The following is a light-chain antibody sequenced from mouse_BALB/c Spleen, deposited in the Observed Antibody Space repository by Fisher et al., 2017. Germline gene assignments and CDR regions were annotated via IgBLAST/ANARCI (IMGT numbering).Light chain of an antibody. CDR2: STS. Sequence: IVMTQSTAIMSASLGERVTMTCTASSSVSSSYLHWYQQKPGSSPKLWIYSTSNLASGVPARFSGSGSGTFYSLTISSVEAEDAADYYCHQWSSYPTFGGGTKLEIK. CDR3: HQWSSYPT. J-gene: IGKJ2*01. V-gene: IGKV4-74*01. CDR1: SSVSSSY.